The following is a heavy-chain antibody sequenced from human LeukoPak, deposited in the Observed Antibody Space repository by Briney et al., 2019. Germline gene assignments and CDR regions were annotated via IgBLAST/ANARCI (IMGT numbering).Heavy chain of an antibody. V-gene: IGHV4-39*07. D-gene: IGHD3-10*01. J-gene: IGHJ4*02. CDR1: GGSISSSSYY. CDR3: ARLSYYGSPGYFDY. CDR2: IYYSGST. Sequence: SETLSLTCTVSGGSISSSSYYWGWIRQPPGKGLEWIGSIYYSGSTYYNPSLKSRVTISVDTSKNQFSLKLSSVTAADTAVYYCARLSYYGSPGYFDYWGQGTLVTVSS.